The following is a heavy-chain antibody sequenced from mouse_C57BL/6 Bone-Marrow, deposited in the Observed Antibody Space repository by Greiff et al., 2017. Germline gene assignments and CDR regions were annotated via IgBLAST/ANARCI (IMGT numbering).Heavy chain of an antibody. CDR1: GYTFTSYW. Sequence: QVQLKQSGPELVKPGASVKLSCKASGYTFTSYWMHWVKQRPGQGLEWIGNINPSNGGTNYNEKFKSKATLTVDTSSSTAYMQLSSLTSEDPAVYYCAREEGYGLDYWGQGTTLTVSS. CDR3: AREEGYGLDY. J-gene: IGHJ2*01. D-gene: IGHD1-1*01. CDR2: INPSNGGT. V-gene: IGHV1-53*01.